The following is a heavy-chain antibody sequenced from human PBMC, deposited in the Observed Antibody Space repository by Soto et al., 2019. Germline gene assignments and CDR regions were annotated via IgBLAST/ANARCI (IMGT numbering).Heavy chain of an antibody. J-gene: IGHJ3*01. Sequence: QVQLQESGPGLVKSSETLSLTCTVSGGSNNSTNHYWGWIRQPPGRGLEWIGSIYDSGITYSNPSLKSLVTISVDTSKNQFSLRLSSVTAADTAAYYCARHRAYYFDTGVYSEAFDLWGQGRLVTVPS. CDR1: GGSNNSTNHY. V-gene: IGHV4-39*01. D-gene: IGHD3-22*01. CDR2: IYDSGIT. CDR3: ARHRAYYFDTGVYSEAFDL.